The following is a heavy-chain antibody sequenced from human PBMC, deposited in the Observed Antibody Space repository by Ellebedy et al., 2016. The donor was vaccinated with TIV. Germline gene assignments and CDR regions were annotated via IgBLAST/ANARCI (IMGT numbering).Heavy chain of an antibody. D-gene: IGHD2-21*02. CDR3: VRTARIADY. Sequence: GGSLRLSCAASGFTFSDYYMSWIRQAPGKGLEWVSYISSSSSYTNYADSVRGRFTISRDNAKNSLYLQMNSLRAEDTAVYYCVRTARIADYWGQGTLVTVSS. CDR1: GFTFSDYY. CDR2: ISSSSSYT. V-gene: IGHV3-11*06. J-gene: IGHJ4*02.